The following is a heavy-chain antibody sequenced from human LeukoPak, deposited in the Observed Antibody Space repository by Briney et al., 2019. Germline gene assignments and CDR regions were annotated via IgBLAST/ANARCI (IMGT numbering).Heavy chain of an antibody. CDR2: INPNSGGT. CDR1: GYTFTGYY. D-gene: IGHD2-2*01. CDR3: ARDGLKDIVVVPADY. Sequence: ASVKVSCKASGYTFTGYYMHWVRQAPGQGLEWMGWINPNSGGTNYAQKLQGRVTMTTDTSTSTAYMELRSLRSDDTAVYYCARDGLKDIVVVPADYWGQGTLVTVSS. J-gene: IGHJ4*02. V-gene: IGHV1-2*02.